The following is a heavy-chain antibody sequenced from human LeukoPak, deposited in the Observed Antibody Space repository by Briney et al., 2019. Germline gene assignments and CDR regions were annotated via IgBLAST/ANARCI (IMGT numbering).Heavy chain of an antibody. J-gene: IGHJ4*02. Sequence: ASVKVSCKASGYTFTGYYMHWVRQAPGQGLEWMGWINPNSGGTNYAQKFQGRVTMTRDTSISTAYMELSRLRSDDTDVYYCARVPYYYDSNYFDYWGQGTLVTVSS. D-gene: IGHD3-22*01. V-gene: IGHV1-2*02. CDR3: ARVPYYYDSNYFDY. CDR1: GYTFTGYY. CDR2: INPNSGGT.